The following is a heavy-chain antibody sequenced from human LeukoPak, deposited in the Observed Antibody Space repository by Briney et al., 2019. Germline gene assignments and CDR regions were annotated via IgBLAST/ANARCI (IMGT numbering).Heavy chain of an antibody. CDR1: GFTFSSYA. CDR3: ARDQSIASDY. J-gene: IGHJ4*02. D-gene: IGHD6-6*01. Sequence: PGGSLRLSCAASGFTFSSYAMHWVRQAPGKGLEFVSVISSSGGIRYYADSLKGRFTISRHNSNNTLYLQMSSLRAEDTAVYYCARDQSIASDYWGQGTLVTVSS. CDR2: ISSSGGIR. V-gene: IGHV3-64D*09.